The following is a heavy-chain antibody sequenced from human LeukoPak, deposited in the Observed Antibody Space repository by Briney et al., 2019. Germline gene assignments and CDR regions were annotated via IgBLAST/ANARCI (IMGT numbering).Heavy chain of an antibody. Sequence: SQTLSLTCTVSGGSISSGSYYWSWIRQPAGKGLEWIGRIHTSGSTNYNPSLKSRVTISVDTSKNQFSLKLSSVTAADTAVYYCARSSGYYLYYFDYWGRGTLVTVSS. CDR3: ARSSGYYLYYFDY. V-gene: IGHV4-61*02. CDR2: IHTSGST. D-gene: IGHD3-22*01. J-gene: IGHJ4*02. CDR1: GGSISSGSYY.